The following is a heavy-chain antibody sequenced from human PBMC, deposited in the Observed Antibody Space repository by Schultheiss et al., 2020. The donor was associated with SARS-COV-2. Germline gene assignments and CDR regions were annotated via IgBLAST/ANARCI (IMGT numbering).Heavy chain of an antibody. V-gene: IGHV1-18*01. CDR3: ARDMPREAGGIHYGMDV. CDR1: GGTFSSYA. CDR2: ISAYNGNT. Sequence: ASVKVSCKASGGTFSSYAISWVRQAPGQGLEWMGWISAYNGNTNYAQKLQGRVTMTTDTSTSTAYMELRSLRSEDTAVYYCARDMPREAGGIHYGMDVWGQGTTVTVSS. D-gene: IGHD2-8*02. J-gene: IGHJ6*02.